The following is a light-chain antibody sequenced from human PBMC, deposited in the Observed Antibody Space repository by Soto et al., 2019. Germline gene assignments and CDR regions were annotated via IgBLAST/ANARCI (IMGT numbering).Light chain of an antibody. CDR3: SSYTSSSTSVV. CDR2: EVS. CDR1: SSDVGGYNY. Sequence: QSVLTQPASVSGSPGQSITISCTGTSSDVGGYNYVSWYQQHPGKAPKLLIYEVSNRPSGVSNRFSGSKSGNTASLTISGLQAEDEGDYYCSSYTSSSTSVVFGGGTKLTVL. V-gene: IGLV2-14*01. J-gene: IGLJ2*01.